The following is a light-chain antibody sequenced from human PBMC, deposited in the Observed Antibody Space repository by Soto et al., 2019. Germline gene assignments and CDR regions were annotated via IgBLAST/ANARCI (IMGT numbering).Light chain of an antibody. CDR1: SSNIGNNY. CDR3: GTWDSSASAGNEV. Sequence: QSVLTQPPSVSAAPGQKVTISCSGSSSNIGNNYVSWYQQVPGTAPKLLVYDNNKRPSGIADRCSGSKSGTSATLGITGIQSGDVVAYYCGTWDSSASAGNEVFGPGSQLTDL. J-gene: IGLJ2*01. CDR2: DNN. V-gene: IGLV1-51*01.